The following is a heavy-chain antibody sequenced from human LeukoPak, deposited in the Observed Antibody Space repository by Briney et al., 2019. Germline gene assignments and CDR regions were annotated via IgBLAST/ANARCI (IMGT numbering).Heavy chain of an antibody. J-gene: IGHJ6*02. D-gene: IGHD4-4*01. CDR2: MNPNSGNT. V-gene: IGHV1-8*01. Sequence: GASVKTSCKASVYTFTSYDINWVRQATGQELEWMGWMNPNSGNTGYAQKFQGRVTMTRNTSISTAYMELSSLRSEDTAVYYCAREGTVTTDNGMDVWGQGTTVTVSS. CDR1: VYTFTSYD. CDR3: AREGTVTTDNGMDV.